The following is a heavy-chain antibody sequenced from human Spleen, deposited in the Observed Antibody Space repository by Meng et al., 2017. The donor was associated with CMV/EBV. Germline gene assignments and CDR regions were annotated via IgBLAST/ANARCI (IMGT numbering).Heavy chain of an antibody. CDR2: ISASGLTT. CDR1: GFTFSSYA. V-gene: IGHV3-23*01. J-gene: IGHJ6*02. Sequence: GGSLRLSCAASGFTFSSYAMNWVRQAPGKGLEWVSGISASGLTTYHADSVKGRFTISRDNSKNTMYLQMNSLRAEDTAVYYCARVLRQGCSSTSCYGGFYGMDVWGQGTTVTVSS. D-gene: IGHD2-2*01. CDR3: ARVLRQGCSSTSCYGGFYGMDV.